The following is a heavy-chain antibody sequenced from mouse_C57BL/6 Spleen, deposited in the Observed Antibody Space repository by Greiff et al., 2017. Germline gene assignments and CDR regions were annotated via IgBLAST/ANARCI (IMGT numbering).Heavy chain of an antibody. V-gene: IGHV5-17*01. D-gene: IGHD1-1*01. CDR1: GFTFSDYG. J-gene: IGHJ4*01. CDR2: ISSGSSTI. CDR3: ARPIYYYGSSYFYAMDY. Sequence: EVKLMESGGGLVKPGGSLKLSCAASGFTFSDYGMHWVRQAPEKGLEWVAYISSGSSTIYYADTVKGRFTISRDNAKNTLFLQMTSLRSEDTAMYYCARPIYYYGSSYFYAMDYWGQGTSGTVSS.